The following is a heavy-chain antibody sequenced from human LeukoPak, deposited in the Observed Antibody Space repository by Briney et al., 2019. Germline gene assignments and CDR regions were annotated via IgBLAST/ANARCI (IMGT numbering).Heavy chain of an antibody. D-gene: IGHD3-10*01. CDR2: IRYDGRNK. CDR3: AKGPAMVRGTFDP. V-gene: IGHV3-30*02. Sequence: GGSLRLSCAASGFIFSSYGMHWVRQAPGKGLEWVAFIRYDGRNKYYADSVKGRFTISRDYSKNTLYLQMNSLRTEETAVYYCAKGPAMVRGTFDPWGQGTLVTVSS. J-gene: IGHJ5*02. CDR1: GFIFSSYG.